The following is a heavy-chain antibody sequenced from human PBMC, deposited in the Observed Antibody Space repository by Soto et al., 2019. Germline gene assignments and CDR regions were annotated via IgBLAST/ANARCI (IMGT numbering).Heavy chain of an antibody. CDR1: GDSVSSNSPA. CDR3: ARDRPLPSGSYLDPTQYYYGMDV. Sequence: PSQTLSLTCAISGDSVSSNSPAWNWIRQSPSRGREWLGRTYYRSKWYNDYAVSVKSRITINPDTSKNQFSLQLNSVTPEDTAVYYCARDRPLPSGSYLDPTQYYYGMDVWGQGTTVTVSS. J-gene: IGHJ6*02. V-gene: IGHV6-1*01. D-gene: IGHD3-10*01. CDR2: TYYRSKWYN.